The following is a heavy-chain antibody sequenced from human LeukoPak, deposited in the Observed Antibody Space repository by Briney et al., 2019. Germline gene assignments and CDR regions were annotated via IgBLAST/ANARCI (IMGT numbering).Heavy chain of an antibody. CDR2: IYISGTT. J-gene: IGHJ3*02. CDR3: ARSTRTYGIDI. D-gene: IGHD1/OR15-1a*01. Sequence: SQTLSLTCTVSGGSISSGSYYWSWIRQPAGKGLEWIGRIYISGTTSYNPSLKSRVTISADTSKNQFSLKLSSVTAADTAVYYCARSTRTYGIDIWGQGTMVTVSS. V-gene: IGHV4-61*02. CDR1: GGSISSGSYY.